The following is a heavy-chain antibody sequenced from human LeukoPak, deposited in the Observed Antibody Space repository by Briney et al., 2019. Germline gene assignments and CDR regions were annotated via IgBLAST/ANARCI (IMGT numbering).Heavy chain of an antibody. Sequence: GGSLRLSCAASGFTFSSYEMNWVRQAPGKGLEWLSYISSSGSSIEYADSVKGRFTISRDNAMDSLYLQMNSLRGDDTAVYFCASRPPPHRGPFDFWGQGALVTVSS. CDR3: ASRPPPHRGPFDF. V-gene: IGHV3-48*03. J-gene: IGHJ4*02. CDR1: GFTFSSYE. CDR2: ISSSGSSI.